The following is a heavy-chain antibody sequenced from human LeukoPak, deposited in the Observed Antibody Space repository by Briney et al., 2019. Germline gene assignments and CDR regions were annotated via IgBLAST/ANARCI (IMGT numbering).Heavy chain of an antibody. Sequence: GASVKVSCKASGYTFTGYYMHWVRQAPGQGLEWMGRINPNSGGTNYAQKFQGRVTITTDESTSTAYMELSSLRSEDTAVYYCARARAMRAAFDIWGQGTMVTVSS. V-gene: IGHV1-2*06. CDR1: GYTFTGYY. J-gene: IGHJ3*02. CDR2: INPNSGGT. CDR3: ARARAMRAAFDI.